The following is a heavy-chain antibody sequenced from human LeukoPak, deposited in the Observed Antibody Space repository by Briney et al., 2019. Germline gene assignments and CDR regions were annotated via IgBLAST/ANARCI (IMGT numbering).Heavy chain of an antibody. V-gene: IGHV3-21*01. Sequence: PGGSLRLSCAASRFNFRSYWMSWVRQAPGKGLEWVSSISSSSSYISYADSVKGRFTISRDNAKNSLYLQMNSLRVEDTAVYYCAVRLTPVVYWGQGTLVTVSS. CDR2: ISSSSSYI. J-gene: IGHJ4*02. CDR3: AVRLTPVVY. D-gene: IGHD4-23*01. CDR1: RFNFRSYW.